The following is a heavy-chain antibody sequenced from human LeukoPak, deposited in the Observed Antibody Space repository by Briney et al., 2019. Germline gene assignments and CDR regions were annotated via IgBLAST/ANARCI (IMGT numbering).Heavy chain of an antibody. CDR1: GLTFSNYA. J-gene: IGHJ4*02. V-gene: IGHV3-48*02. CDR3: ARDRYSGYENFDY. CDR2: ISSSSSTI. Sequence: GGSLRLSCAASGLTFSNYAMSWVRQAPGKGLEWVSFISSSSSTIYYADSVKGRFTISRDNAKNSLYLQMNSLRDEDTAVYYCARDRYSGYENFDYWGQGALVTVSS. D-gene: IGHD5-12*01.